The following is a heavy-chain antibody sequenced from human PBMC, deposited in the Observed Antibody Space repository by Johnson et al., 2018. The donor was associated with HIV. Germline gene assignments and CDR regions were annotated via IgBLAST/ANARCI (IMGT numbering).Heavy chain of an antibody. CDR2: IKSKTDGGTT. CDR3: TTDLGYYDSSGDAFDI. V-gene: IGHV3-15*01. CDR1: GFTFSNAW. Sequence: VQLVESGGGLVQPGGSLRLSCAASGFTFSNAWMSWVRQAPGKGLEWVGRIKSKTDGGTTDYAAPVKGRFPISRDDSKNTLYLQMNSLKTEDTAVYYCTTDLGYYDSSGDAFDIWGQGTMVTVSS. J-gene: IGHJ3*02. D-gene: IGHD3-22*01.